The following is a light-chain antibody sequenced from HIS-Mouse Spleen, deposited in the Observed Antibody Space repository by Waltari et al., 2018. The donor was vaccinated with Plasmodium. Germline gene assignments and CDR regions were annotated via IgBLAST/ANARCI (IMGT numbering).Light chain of an antibody. CDR3: SSYAGSNNLV. Sequence: QSALTQPPSASGSPGQSVTISCTGTSSDVGGYNYVSWYQQHPGKAPKLMIYEVSKRPSGVPVRFSGSKSGNTASLTVSGLHAEDEADYYCSSYAGSNNLVFGGGTKLTVL. V-gene: IGLV2-8*01. CDR1: SSDVGGYNY. CDR2: EVS. J-gene: IGLJ2*01.